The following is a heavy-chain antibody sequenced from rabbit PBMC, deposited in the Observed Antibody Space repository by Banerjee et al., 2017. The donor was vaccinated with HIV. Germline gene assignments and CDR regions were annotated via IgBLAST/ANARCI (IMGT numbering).Heavy chain of an antibody. CDR2: IYPDYDIT. J-gene: IGHJ3*01. CDR1: GIDFSSYG. D-gene: IGHD1-1*01. CDR3: ASSSGYYNL. Sequence: QEQLVESGGGLVTLGGSLKLSCEASGIDFSSYGISWVRQAPGKGLEWVAYIYPDYDITDYASWVNGRFTISLDNVQNTVFLQMTSLTAADTATYFCASSSGYYNLWGQGTLVTVS. V-gene: IGHV1S47*01.